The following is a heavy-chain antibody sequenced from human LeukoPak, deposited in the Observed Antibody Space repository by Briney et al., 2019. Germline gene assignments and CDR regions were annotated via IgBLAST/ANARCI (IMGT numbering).Heavy chain of an antibody. CDR3: ARDSSASFYWYFDL. V-gene: IGHV4-59*01. D-gene: IGHD6-19*01. J-gene: IGHJ2*01. CDR1: GGSITSYF. Sequence: SETLSLTCTVSGGSITSYFWSWIRQPPGKGLEWIGYIHYTGSTNYNPSLKSRVTISVDRSKTQFSLRLTSVTAADTAFYYCARDSSASFYWYFDLRGRGTLVTVSS. CDR2: IHYTGST.